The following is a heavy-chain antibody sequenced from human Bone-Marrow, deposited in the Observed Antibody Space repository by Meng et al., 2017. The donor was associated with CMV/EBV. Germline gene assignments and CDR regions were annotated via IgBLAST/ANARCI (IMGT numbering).Heavy chain of an antibody. V-gene: IGHV3-30*02. J-gene: IGHJ6*02. CDR2: IRYDGSNK. CDR3: AKDQTVYYYDSSGYPRPYYYYGMDV. D-gene: IGHD3-22*01. CDR1: GFTFSSYV. Sequence: GESLKISCAASGFTFSSYVMHWVRQAPGKGLEWVAFIRYDGSNKYYADSVKGRFTISRDNSKNTLYLQMNSLRAEDTAVYYCAKDQTVYYYDSSGYPRPYYYYGMDVWGQGTTVTVSS.